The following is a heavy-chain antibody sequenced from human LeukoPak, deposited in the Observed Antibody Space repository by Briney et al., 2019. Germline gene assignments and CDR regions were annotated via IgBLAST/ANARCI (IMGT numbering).Heavy chain of an antibody. V-gene: IGHV3-21*01. J-gene: IGHJ4*02. CDR1: GFTFSSYS. Sequence: GGSLRLSCAASGFTFSSYSMSWVRQAPGKGLEWVSSISSGNSYIYYSDSVKGRFTISRDNAKNSLYLQMNSLRAEDTAVYYCVGGRDGYNRADYWGQGTLVTVSS. D-gene: IGHD5-24*01. CDR2: ISSGNSYI. CDR3: VGGRDGYNRADY.